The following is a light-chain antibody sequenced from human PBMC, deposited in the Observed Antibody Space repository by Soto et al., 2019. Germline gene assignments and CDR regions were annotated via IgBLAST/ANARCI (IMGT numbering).Light chain of an antibody. CDR3: QYYSDYSWT. V-gene: IGKV1-5*01. CDR1: QTHIAY. CDR2: DTS. Sequence: DVHLTQSPSTLSASVGDRVTITCRASQTHIAYLAWYQQKPGTAPKLLIYDTSSLETGVPSRFSGSRSATHFTLTISRLQPYDFATYYCQYYSDYSWTFGQGTKVDLK. J-gene: IGKJ1*01.